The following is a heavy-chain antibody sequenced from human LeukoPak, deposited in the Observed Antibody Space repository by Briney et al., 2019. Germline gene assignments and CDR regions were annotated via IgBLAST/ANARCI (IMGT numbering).Heavy chain of an antibody. D-gene: IGHD3-10*01. CDR3: ARVRGIITDYYYYYMDV. Sequence: ASVKVSCKAPGGTFSSYAISWVRQAPGQGLEWMGGIIPIFGTANYAQKFQGRVTITTDESTSTAYVELSSLRSEDTAVYYCARVRGIITDYYYYYMDVWGKGTTVTVSS. CDR1: GGTFSSYA. V-gene: IGHV1-69*05. J-gene: IGHJ6*03. CDR2: IIPIFGTA.